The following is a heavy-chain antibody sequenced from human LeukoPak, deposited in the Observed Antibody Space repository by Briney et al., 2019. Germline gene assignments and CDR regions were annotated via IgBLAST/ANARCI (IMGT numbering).Heavy chain of an antibody. CDR2: IIPILGIA. V-gene: IGHV1-69*04. CDR3: ARGVASKISSDY. CDR1: GGVFTTYA. Sequence: ASVKVSCKASGGVFTTYAISWVRQAPGQGLEWMGRIIPILGIANYAQKFQGRVTITADKSTSTAYMELSSLRSEDTAVYYCARGVASKISSDYWGQGTLVTVSS. J-gene: IGHJ4*02. D-gene: IGHD3-3*01.